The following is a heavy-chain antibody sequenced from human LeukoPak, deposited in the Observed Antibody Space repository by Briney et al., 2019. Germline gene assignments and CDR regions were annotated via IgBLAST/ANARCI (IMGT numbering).Heavy chain of an antibody. CDR1: GFTFANYV. D-gene: IGHD1-26*01. Sequence: GGPVTLSCAACGFTFANYVTLWLRQARGEGLVGVALTSSEEVLKFHGLSEKGLFTISRDKSKNKMYIQMNNLREEDTAVYYCARDRIVGARDDFDYWGQGTLVTVSS. CDR3: ARDRIVGARDDFDY. V-gene: IGHV3-30*04. J-gene: IGHJ4*02. CDR2: TSSEEVLK.